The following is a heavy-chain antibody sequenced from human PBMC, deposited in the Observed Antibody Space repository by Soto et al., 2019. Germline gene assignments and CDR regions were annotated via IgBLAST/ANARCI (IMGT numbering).Heavy chain of an antibody. CDR2: VHGGGST. V-gene: IGHV3-23*03. CDR1: GFPFSSYG. CDR3: AGRLTTAASLDY. Sequence: GRSMRLSCAASGFPFSSYGMSWVRQAPGKGLELVSFVHGGGSTSYADSVKGRFTISRDNSKNTLYLQMDSLRAEDTAIYYCAGRLTTAASLDYWGRGTLVTVSS. J-gene: IGHJ4*02. D-gene: IGHD3-16*01.